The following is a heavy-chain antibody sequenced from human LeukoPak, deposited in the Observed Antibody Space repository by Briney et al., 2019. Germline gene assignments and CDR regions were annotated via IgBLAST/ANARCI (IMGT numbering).Heavy chain of an antibody. CDR3: ARYCSGGTCKLGYYYYGMDV. CDR2: IWYDGSIK. J-gene: IGHJ6*02. Sequence: PGGSLRLSCAASGFTFSTYWVHWVRQAPGKGLEWVAVIWYDGSIKYYADSVKGRFSISRDNSKNTLYLQMNSLRAEDTAVYYCARYCSGGTCKLGYYYYGMDVWGQGTTVTVSS. V-gene: IGHV3-33*08. CDR1: GFTFSTYW. D-gene: IGHD2-15*01.